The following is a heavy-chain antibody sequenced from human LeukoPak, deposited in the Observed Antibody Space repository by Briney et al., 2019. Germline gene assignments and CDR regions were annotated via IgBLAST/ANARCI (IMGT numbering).Heavy chain of an antibody. CDR2: ISYDGSNK. Sequence: PGGSLRLSCAASGFTFSSYGMHWVRQAPGKGLEWVAVISYDGSNKYYADSVKGRFTISRDNSKNTLYLQMNSLRAEDTAVYYCAKCPNPLLWFGELCDYWGQGTLVTVSS. V-gene: IGHV3-30*18. CDR1: GFTFSSYG. D-gene: IGHD3-10*01. J-gene: IGHJ4*02. CDR3: AKCPNPLLWFGELCDY.